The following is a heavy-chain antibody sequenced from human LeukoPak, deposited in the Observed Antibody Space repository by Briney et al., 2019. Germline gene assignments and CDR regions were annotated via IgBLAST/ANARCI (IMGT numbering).Heavy chain of an antibody. CDR3: ARGSTTCSSTSCPSSGYYFDY. V-gene: IGHV3-66*02. CDR2: IYSGGST. CDR1: GFTVSSNY. D-gene: IGHD2-2*01. Sequence: GGSLRLSCAASGFTVSSNYISWVRQAPGEGLEWVSVIYSGGSTYYADSVKGRFTISRDNSKNTLYLQMNSLRAEDTAVYYCARGSTTCSSTSCPSSGYYFDYWGQGTLVTVSS. J-gene: IGHJ4*02.